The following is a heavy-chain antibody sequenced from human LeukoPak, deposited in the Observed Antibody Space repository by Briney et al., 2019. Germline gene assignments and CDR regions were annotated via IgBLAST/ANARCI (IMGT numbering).Heavy chain of an antibody. CDR2: ISGSGGST. Sequence: GGSLRLSCAASGFTFSSYGMSWVRQAPGKGLEWVSAISGSGGSTYYADSVKGRFTISRDNAKNSLYLQMNSLRAEDTALYYCARGRPPADYWGQGTLVTVSS. J-gene: IGHJ4*02. CDR1: GFTFSSYG. V-gene: IGHV3-23*01. CDR3: ARGRPPADY.